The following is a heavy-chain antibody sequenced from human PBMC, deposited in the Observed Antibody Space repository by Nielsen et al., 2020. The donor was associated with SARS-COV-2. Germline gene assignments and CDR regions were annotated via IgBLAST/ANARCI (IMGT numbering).Heavy chain of an antibody. V-gene: IGHV5-10-1*01. D-gene: IGHD5-24*01. CDR1: NYNLTNYW. CDR3: ARHGRGSDWRDGYNSGFAVS. Sequence: GESLKISCKGSNYNLTNYWMTNSWISWVRQVPGRGLEWMGRIDPSDSYTDYSPSFEGHVSLSLEKSINTVYLQWGSLRAADTAKYYCARHGRGSDWRDGYNSGFAVSWGQGTLVTVSS. CDR2: IDPSDSYT. J-gene: IGHJ5*02.